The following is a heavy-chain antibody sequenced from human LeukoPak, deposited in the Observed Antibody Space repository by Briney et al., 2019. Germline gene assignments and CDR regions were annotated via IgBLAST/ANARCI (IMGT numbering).Heavy chain of an antibody. CDR3: ARRFGELSSNEHTTRFDP. Sequence: PSQTLSLTCAVYGGSFSGYYWSWIRQPPGKGLEWIGEINHSGSTNYNPSLKSRVTISVDTSKNQFSLKLSSVTAADTAVYYCARRFGELSSNEHTTRFDPWGQGTLVTVSS. J-gene: IGHJ5*02. V-gene: IGHV4-34*01. CDR2: INHSGST. CDR1: GGSFSGYY. D-gene: IGHD3-10*01.